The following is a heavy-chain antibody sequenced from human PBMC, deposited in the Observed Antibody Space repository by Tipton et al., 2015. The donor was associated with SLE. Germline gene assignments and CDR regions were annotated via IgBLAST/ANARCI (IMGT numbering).Heavy chain of an antibody. J-gene: IGHJ3*02. CDR2: IYYSGST. CDR1: GGSISSYY. D-gene: IGHD2-2*01. V-gene: IGHV4-59*01. CDR3: ARTLGYCSSTSCSKAFGI. Sequence: TLSLTCTVSGGSISSYYRSWIRQPPGKGLEWIGYIYYSGSTNYNPSLKSQVTISVDTSKNQFSLKLSSVTAADTAVYYCARTLGYCSSTSCSKAFGIWGQGTMVTVSS.